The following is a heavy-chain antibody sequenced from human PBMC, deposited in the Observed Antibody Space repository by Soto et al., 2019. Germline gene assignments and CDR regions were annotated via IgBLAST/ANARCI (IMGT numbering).Heavy chain of an antibody. V-gene: IGHV1-18*01. CDR2: ISGYNGDT. D-gene: IGHD2-8*01. CDR3: AKNGQPPYYYYGLDV. J-gene: IGHJ6*02. Sequence: QGHLVQSEAEVKKPGASVKVSCKASGYTFTRYGISWVRQAPGQGLEWMGWISGYNGDTNYAQKFQDRVSMTIDTYTGTAYMELRSLTSDDTAIYYCAKNGQPPYYYYGLDVWGQGTKVTVSS. CDR1: GYTFTRYG.